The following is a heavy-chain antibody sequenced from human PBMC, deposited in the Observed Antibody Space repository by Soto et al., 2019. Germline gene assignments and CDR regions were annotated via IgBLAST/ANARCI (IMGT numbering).Heavy chain of an antibody. CDR2: IRDRAYNYAT. CDR3: TRLISAAQYY. J-gene: IGHJ4*02. D-gene: IGHD6-19*01. V-gene: IGHV3-73*01. CDR1: GFVFKDSS. Sequence: SLRLSCVASGFVFKDSSIHWVRQASGKGLEWVGRIRDRAYNYATAYTASVKGRFTISRDDSTNTAYLQMNSLRTEDTAIYYCTRLISAAQYYWGQGPLVPVSS.